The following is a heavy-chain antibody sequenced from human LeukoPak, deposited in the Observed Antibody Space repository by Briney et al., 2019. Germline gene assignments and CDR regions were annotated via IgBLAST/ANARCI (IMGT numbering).Heavy chain of an antibody. V-gene: IGHV3-48*03. CDR3: ARVPRGSSLSYVSDI. CDR2: ISASGSAK. D-gene: IGHD6-6*01. CDR1: GFTFSTHE. Sequence: GGSLRLSCAASGFTFSTHEMNWVRQSPGKGLEWVSYISASGSAKYYADSVKGRFTISRDNAKNSLYLQMQSLRGEDTAVYYCARVPRGSSLSYVSDIWGQGTMVTVSS. J-gene: IGHJ3*02.